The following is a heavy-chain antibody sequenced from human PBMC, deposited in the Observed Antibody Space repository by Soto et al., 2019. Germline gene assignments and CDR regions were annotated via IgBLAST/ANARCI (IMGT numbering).Heavy chain of an antibody. CDR2: IYYSGST. CDR3: ARRDGDYVWYFDX. D-gene: IGHD4-17*01. Sequence: PSETLSLTCTVSGGSISSSSYYWGWIRQPPGKGLEWIGSIYYSGSTYYNPSLKSRVTISVDTSKNQFSLKLSSVTAADTAVYYCARRDGDYVWYFDXWGRGTLVTGSS. V-gene: IGHV4-39*01. J-gene: IGHJ2*01. CDR1: GGSISSSSYY.